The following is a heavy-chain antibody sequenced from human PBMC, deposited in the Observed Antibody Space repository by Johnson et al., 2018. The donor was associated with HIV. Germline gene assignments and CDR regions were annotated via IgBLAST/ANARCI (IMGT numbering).Heavy chain of an antibody. CDR2: ISWNSGSI. V-gene: IGHV3-9*01. J-gene: IGHJ3*02. CDR3: ASSQGSGEGAFDI. Sequence: VQLVESGGGVVRPGRSLRLSCAASGFTFDDYAMHWVRQAPGKGLEWVSGISWNSGSIGYADSVKGRFTISRDNAKNSLFLQMKSLRAEDTAVYYCASSQGSGEGAFDIWGQGTRVTVSS. D-gene: IGHD1-26*01. CDR1: GFTFDDYA.